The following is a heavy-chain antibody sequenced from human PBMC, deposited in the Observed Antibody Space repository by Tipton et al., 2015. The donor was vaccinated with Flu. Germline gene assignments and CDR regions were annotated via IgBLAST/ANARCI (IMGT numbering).Heavy chain of an antibody. CDR3: ARRDYSNYVSEPKNWFDS. V-gene: IGHV4-39*07. J-gene: IGHJ5*01. Sequence: TLSLTCAVSVFSIRSSNYYWGWIRQPPGKGLEWIGNIFYSGNSKYNPSLKSRVSMSVETSKNQFSLKLTSVTAADTAVYYCARRDYSNYVSEPKNWFDSWGQGALVIVSS. CDR1: VFSIRSSNYY. D-gene: IGHD4-11*01. CDR2: IFYSGNS.